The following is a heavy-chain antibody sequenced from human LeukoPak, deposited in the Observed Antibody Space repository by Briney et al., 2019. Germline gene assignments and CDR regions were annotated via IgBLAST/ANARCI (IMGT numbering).Heavy chain of an antibody. CDR1: GFTFSSYS. J-gene: IGHJ4*02. Sequence: PGGSLRLSCAASGFTFSSYSMNWVRQAPGKGLEWVSSISSSSSYIYYADSVKGRFTISKDNAKNTVYLQMNNLRAEDTAVYYCVSFYEAYWGRGTLVTVSS. V-gene: IGHV3-21*01. D-gene: IGHD2/OR15-2a*01. CDR2: ISSSSSYI. CDR3: VSFYEAY.